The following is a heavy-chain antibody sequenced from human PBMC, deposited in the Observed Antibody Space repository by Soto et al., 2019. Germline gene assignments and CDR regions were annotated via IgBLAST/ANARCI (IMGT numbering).Heavy chain of an antibody. J-gene: IGHJ5*02. Sequence: QVTLKESGPVLVKPTETLTLTCTVSGFSLSNARMGVSWIRQPPGKALEGLAHIFSNDEKSYSTSLKSRLTTSKDTSNSHVVLTMTNMDPVDTATYSCARSDSRGGWFVPWGQGTLVTVPS. V-gene: IGHV2-26*01. CDR3: ARSDSRGGWFVP. CDR2: IFSNDEK. CDR1: GFSLSNARMG. D-gene: IGHD3-22*01.